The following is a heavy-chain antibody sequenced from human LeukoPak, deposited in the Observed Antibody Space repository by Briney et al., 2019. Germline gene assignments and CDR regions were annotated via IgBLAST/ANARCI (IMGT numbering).Heavy chain of an antibody. Sequence: SETLSLTCAVYGGSFSGYYWSWIRQSPGKGLEWIGYIYYTGTSYNPSLKSRVTISADTSKNQFSLKLISVTAADTAVYYCARANYDSSGYYYVDYWGQGTLVTVSS. CDR1: GGSFSGYY. J-gene: IGHJ4*02. V-gene: IGHV4-59*01. CDR2: IYYTGT. D-gene: IGHD3-22*01. CDR3: ARANYDSSGYYYVDY.